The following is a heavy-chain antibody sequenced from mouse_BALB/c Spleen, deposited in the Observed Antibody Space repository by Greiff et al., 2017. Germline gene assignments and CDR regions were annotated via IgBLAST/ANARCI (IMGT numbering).Heavy chain of an antibody. V-gene: IGHV2-9*02. D-gene: IGHD1-1*01. CDR3: ARDGDYGSPFDY. CDR2: IWAGGST. J-gene: IGHJ2*01. CDR1: GFSLTSYG. Sequence: VQVVESGPGLVQPSQSLSITCTVSGFSLTSYGVHWVRQPPGKGLEWLGVIWAGGSTNYNSALMSRLSISKDNSKSQVFLKMNSLQTDDTAMYYCARDGDYGSPFDYWGQGTTLTVSS.